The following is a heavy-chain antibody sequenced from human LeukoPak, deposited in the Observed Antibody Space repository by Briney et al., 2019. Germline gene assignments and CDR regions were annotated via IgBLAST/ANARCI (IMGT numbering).Heavy chain of an antibody. J-gene: IGHJ3*01. CDR2: VLYDGSKK. Sequence: GRSLRLSCAASGFTFSNFGMHWVRQAPGKGLEWVAAVLYDGSKKFYSDSVKGRFSIYRDNSNYTLFVQMHSLRPDDTAVYYCANFDGSSQAFHLWGQGTMVTVSS. CDR1: GFTFSNFG. V-gene: IGHV3-30*18. D-gene: IGHD6-13*01. CDR3: ANFDGSSQAFHL.